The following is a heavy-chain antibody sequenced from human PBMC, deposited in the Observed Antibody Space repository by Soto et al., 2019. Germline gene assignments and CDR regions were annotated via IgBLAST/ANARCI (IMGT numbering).Heavy chain of an antibody. D-gene: IGHD1-1*01. Sequence: ASVKVSCKASGYSFTDYYMHWVRQAPGQGLEWMGWINPYRGATNYAQKFQGRVTMTRDTSISTAYMELSRLRSDDTAVYWCAREHVRPRTGAMDVWGQGTTVTVSS. V-gene: IGHV1-2*02. J-gene: IGHJ6*02. CDR2: INPYRGAT. CDR1: GYSFTDYY. CDR3: AREHVRPRTGAMDV.